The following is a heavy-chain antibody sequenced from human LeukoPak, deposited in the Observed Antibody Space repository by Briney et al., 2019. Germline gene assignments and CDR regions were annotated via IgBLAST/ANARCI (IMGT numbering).Heavy chain of an antibody. CDR2: ISSSGGTT. V-gene: IGHV3-23*01. Sequence: AGSLRLSCTASGFTFSNYAMSWVRHAPRKGLEWDSAISSSGGTTYYANPARNRFSISSDNSDNTLFLQMNSLRAADTAVLYCAKQSVSGYNGGWDWYFDFWGRGTLVTVSS. CDR1: GFTFSNYA. J-gene: IGHJ2*01. CDR3: AKQSVSGYNGGWDWYFDF. D-gene: IGHD6-25*01.